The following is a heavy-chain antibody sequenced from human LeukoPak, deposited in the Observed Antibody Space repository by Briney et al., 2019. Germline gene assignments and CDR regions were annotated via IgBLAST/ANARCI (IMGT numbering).Heavy chain of an antibody. Sequence: GGSLRLSCAASGFTSSSYEMNWVRQAPGKGLEWVSVIYSGGSTYHADSVKGRFTISRDDSKNTLFLQMNSLRAEDTAVYYCAREDYYFDSSGTHYFDYWGQGTLVTVSS. CDR2: IYSGGST. D-gene: IGHD3-22*01. V-gene: IGHV3-66*01. CDR3: AREDYYFDSSGTHYFDY. J-gene: IGHJ4*02. CDR1: GFTSSSYE.